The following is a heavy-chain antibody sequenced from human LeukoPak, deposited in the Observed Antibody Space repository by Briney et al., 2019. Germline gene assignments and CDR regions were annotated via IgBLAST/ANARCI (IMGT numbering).Heavy chain of an antibody. CDR2: IASDGSST. J-gene: IGHJ4*02. V-gene: IGHV3-74*01. Sequence: QPGGSLRLSCAASGFTFSSYWMNWVRQAPGKGLVWVSRIASDGSSTTYADSVKGRFSISRDNAKNTLYLQMNSLRVEDTAVYYCAGTKYIGAAIDYWGQGTLVTVSS. D-gene: IGHD3-16*01. CDR1: GFTFSSYW. CDR3: AGTKYIGAAIDY.